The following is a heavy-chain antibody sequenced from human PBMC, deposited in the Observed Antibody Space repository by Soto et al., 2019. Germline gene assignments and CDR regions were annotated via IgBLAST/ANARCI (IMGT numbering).Heavy chain of an antibody. D-gene: IGHD3-22*01. CDR2: ANHRGNT. CDR1: GGSFRMYS. Sequence: SETLSLTCAVYGGSFRMYSWGWIRQSPGQGLQWIGEANHRGNTDYDPSLKSRVTISLNTSKHQFSLILTSVTAADTAVYYCVRIGYFRRDYWGQGAPVTVSS. V-gene: IGHV4-34*01. J-gene: IGHJ4*02. CDR3: VRIGYFRRDY.